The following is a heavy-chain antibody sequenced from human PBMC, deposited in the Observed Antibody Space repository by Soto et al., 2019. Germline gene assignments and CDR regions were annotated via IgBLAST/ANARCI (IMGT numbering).Heavy chain of an antibody. V-gene: IGHV1-69*11. Sequence: GASVKVTFKACGDTFSSYAISWLRQAPGQGLEWMGRIIPFIGTANYAQKFQGRVTITADESTSTAYMELTSLRSEDTAVYYCARVVMTTVPASYYYGMDVWGQGTTVTVSS. D-gene: IGHD4-4*01. CDR1: GDTFSSYA. CDR3: ARVVMTTVPASYYYGMDV. CDR2: IIPFIGTA. J-gene: IGHJ6*02.